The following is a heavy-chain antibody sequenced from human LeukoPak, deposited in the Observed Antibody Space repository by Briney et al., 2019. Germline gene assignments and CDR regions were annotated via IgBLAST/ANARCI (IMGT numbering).Heavy chain of an antibody. D-gene: IGHD6-13*01. Sequence: SETLSLTCTVSGGSISSSSYYWGWIRQPPGKGLEWIRRIYYSGSTYYNPSLKSRVTISVDTSKNQFALKMSSVTAADTAVYYCASFPVYSSPYYFDYWGQGTLVTVSS. CDR2: IYYSGST. V-gene: IGHV4-39*01. J-gene: IGHJ4*02. CDR3: ASFPVYSSPYYFDY. CDR1: GGSISSSSYY.